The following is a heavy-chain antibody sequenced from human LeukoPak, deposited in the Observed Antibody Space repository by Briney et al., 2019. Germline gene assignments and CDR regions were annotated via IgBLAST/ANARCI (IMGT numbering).Heavy chain of an antibody. CDR1: GYTFTGYY. CDR3: ARLGWDSSGYSAFDI. Sequence: ASVKVSCKASGYTFTGYYMHWVRQAPGQGLEWMGWINPNSGGTNYAQKFQGRVTMTRDTSISTAYMELSRLRSDDTAVYCCARLGWDSSGYSAFDIWGQGTMVTVSS. D-gene: IGHD3-22*01. J-gene: IGHJ3*02. CDR2: INPNSGGT. V-gene: IGHV1-2*02.